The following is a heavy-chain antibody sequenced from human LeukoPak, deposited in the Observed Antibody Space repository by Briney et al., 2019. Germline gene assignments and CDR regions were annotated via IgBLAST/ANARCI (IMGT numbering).Heavy chain of an antibody. Sequence: GASVKVSCKASGGTFSSYAISWVRQAPGQGLEWMGGIIPIFGTANYAQKFQGRVTITRNTSISTAYMELSSLRSEDTAVYYCARWDILTGTPYWGQGTLVTVSS. V-gene: IGHV1-69*05. CDR2: IIPIFGTA. D-gene: IGHD3-9*01. CDR3: ARWDILTGTPY. J-gene: IGHJ4*02. CDR1: GGTFSSYA.